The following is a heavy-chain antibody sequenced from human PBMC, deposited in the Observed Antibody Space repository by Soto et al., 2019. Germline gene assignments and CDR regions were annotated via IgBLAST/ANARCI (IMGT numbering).Heavy chain of an antibody. J-gene: IGHJ5*01. CDR3: ARDRGSAVTHGYDS. CDR2: IFSNGDT. V-gene: IGHV4-31*03. CDR1: GGSVTSDGYY. D-gene: IGHD3-10*01. Sequence: QVQLQESGPGLVRPSQTLSLTCTVSGGSVTSDGYYWSWVRHCPGKGLEWIGYIFSNGDTNYNPSLSSRVAMSVDTSKNQFSLQLTSVTAADTAIYYCARDRGSAVTHGYDSWGQGTLVTVSS.